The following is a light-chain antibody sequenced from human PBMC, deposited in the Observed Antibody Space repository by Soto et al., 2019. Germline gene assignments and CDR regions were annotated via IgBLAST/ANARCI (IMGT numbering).Light chain of an antibody. CDR1: QSVSSSY. CDR3: QQYGSSPLFT. V-gene: IGKV3-20*01. Sequence: EILLTQSPGTLSLSPGERATLSCRASQSVSSSYLAWYQQKPGQAPRLLIYGASSSATGIPDRFSGSGSGTDFTLTISRLEPEDFAVYYCQQYGSSPLFTFGPGTKVDIK. CDR2: GAS. J-gene: IGKJ3*01.